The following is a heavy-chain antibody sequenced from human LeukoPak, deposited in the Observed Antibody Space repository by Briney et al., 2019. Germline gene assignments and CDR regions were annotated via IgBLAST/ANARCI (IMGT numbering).Heavy chain of an antibody. V-gene: IGHV3-30*14. CDR3: AREAYCSGGSCYSPY. CDR2: ISYDGSNE. D-gene: IGHD2-15*01. Sequence: GGSLRLSCAASGFTFSSHVMHWVRQAPGKGLEWVAIISYDGSNEYYADSVKGRFTLSRDNSKNTVYLQMNSLRAEDTAVYYCAREAYCSGGSCYSPYWGQGTLVTVSS. J-gene: IGHJ4*02. CDR1: GFTFSSHV.